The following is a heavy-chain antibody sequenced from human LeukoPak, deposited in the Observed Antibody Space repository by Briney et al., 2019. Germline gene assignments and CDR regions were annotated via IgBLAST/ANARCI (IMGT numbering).Heavy chain of an antibody. CDR3: AIGPEYYDFWSGSVR. V-gene: IGHV1-8*03. J-gene: IGHJ4*02. CDR1: GYTFTSYD. CDR2: MNPNSGNT. Sequence: ASVKVSCKASGYTFTSYDINWVRQATGQGLEWMGWMNPNSGNTGYAQKFQGRVTITRNTSISTAYMELSSLRSEDTAVCYCAIGPEYYDFWSGSVRWGQGTLVTVSS. D-gene: IGHD3-3*01.